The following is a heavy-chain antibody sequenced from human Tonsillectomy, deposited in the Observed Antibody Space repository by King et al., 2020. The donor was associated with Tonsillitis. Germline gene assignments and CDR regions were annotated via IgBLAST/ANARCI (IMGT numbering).Heavy chain of an antibody. J-gene: IGHJ6*04. CDR3: AKRSGEFGATVDV. V-gene: IGHV3-23*04. D-gene: IGHD3-10*01. Sequence: VQLVESGGGLVQTGGSLRLSCAASGFTFSNYAMTWVRQAPGKGLGGVATIIGSGGYTYYADSVKGRFTISRDNSKPTLKLLMSSLRAEDTALFYCAKRSGEFGATVDVWGRGTTVTVSS. CDR1: GFTFSNYA. CDR2: IIGSGGYT.